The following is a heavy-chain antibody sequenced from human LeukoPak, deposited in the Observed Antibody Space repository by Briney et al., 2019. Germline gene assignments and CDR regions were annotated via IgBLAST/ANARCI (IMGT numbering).Heavy chain of an antibody. CDR2: ISSSSSYI. Sequence: GGSLRLSCAASGFTFSSYSMNWVRQAPGKGLEWVSSISSSSSYIYYADSVKGRFTISRDNAKNSLYLQMNSLRAEDTAVYYCARRAVAGSLYYYYYYMDVWGKGTTVTISS. D-gene: IGHD6-19*01. CDR1: GFTFSSYS. CDR3: ARRAVAGSLYYYYYYMDV. V-gene: IGHV3-21*04. J-gene: IGHJ6*03.